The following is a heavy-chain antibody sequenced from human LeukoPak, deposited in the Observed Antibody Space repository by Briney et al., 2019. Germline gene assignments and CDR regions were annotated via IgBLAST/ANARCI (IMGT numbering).Heavy chain of an antibody. J-gene: IGHJ6*02. V-gene: IGHV3-7*03. D-gene: IGHD3-16*01. Sequence: GGSLRLSCAASGFTFSSYWMHWARQAPGKGLEWVASINHNGNVNYYVDSVKGRFTISRDNAKNSLYLQMSNLRAEDTAVYFCARGGGLDVWGQGATVTVSS. CDR3: ARGGGLDV. CDR2: INHNGNVN. CDR1: GFTFSSYW.